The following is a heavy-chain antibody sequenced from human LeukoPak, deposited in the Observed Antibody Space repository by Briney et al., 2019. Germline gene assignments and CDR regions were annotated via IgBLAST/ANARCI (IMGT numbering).Heavy chain of an antibody. Sequence: GGSLRLSCAASGFAFSDHYMDWVRQAPGKGLEWVGRIRDKGNSYTTEYAASVKGRFTISRDDSKNSVYLQMNSLKTEDTAVYYCDRVRYYYDSSGYYVNWGQGTLVTVSS. D-gene: IGHD3-22*01. CDR3: DRVRYYYDSSGYYVN. CDR2: IRDKGNSYTT. V-gene: IGHV3-72*01. J-gene: IGHJ4*02. CDR1: GFAFSDHY.